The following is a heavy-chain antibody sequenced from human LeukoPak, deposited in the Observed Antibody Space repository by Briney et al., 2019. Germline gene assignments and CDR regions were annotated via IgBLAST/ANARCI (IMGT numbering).Heavy chain of an antibody. CDR3: ARDQGSGWYVPFDY. CDR2: IYYSGST. CDR1: GGSISSSNYY. D-gene: IGHD6-19*01. Sequence: SETLSLTCTVSGGSISSSNYYWGWIRQPPGKGLEWIGNIYYSGSTYYNPSLKSRVTISVDTSKNQFSLKLNSVTAADTAVYYCARDQGSGWYVPFDYWGQGTLVTVSS. J-gene: IGHJ4*02. V-gene: IGHV4-39*02.